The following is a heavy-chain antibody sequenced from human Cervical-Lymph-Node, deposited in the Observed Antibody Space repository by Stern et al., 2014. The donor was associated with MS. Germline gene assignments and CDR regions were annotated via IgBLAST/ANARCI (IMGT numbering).Heavy chain of an antibody. Sequence: QVQLVQSGAEVKKPGATVTVSCRTSGYTFIDYYIHWVRQAPGQGLEWMGIINLSDGATTYAQKFQGRVTMTRDTSTNTAYMQLRSLTSEDTAVFFCAREGADNDAFDVWGQGTMVTVSS. CDR1: GYTFIDYY. CDR2: INLSDGAT. D-gene: IGHD1-26*01. CDR3: AREGADNDAFDV. V-gene: IGHV1-46*03. J-gene: IGHJ3*01.